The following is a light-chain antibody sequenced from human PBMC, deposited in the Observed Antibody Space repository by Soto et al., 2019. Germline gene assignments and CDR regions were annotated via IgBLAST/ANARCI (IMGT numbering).Light chain of an antibody. Sequence: EIVLTQSPATLSLSPGERATLSFRASQSVSSYLAWYQQKPGQAPRLLIYDASTSATGIPARFSGSGSGTDFTLTISSLEPEDFAVYYCHQRSNWPPWTFGQGTKVDIK. CDR3: HQRSNWPPWT. CDR1: QSVSSY. V-gene: IGKV3-11*01. CDR2: DAS. J-gene: IGKJ1*01.